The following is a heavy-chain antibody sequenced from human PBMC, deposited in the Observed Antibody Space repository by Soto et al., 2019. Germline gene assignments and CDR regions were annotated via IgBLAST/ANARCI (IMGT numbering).Heavy chain of an antibody. Sequence: QVQLQQWGAGLLKPSETLSLTCAVYGESFNGYYWTWIRQPPGKGLDWIGESNYSGSTSYNPSLKSRVAISIDTSKTQFSLKLSSVTDADAATYSCGRGVPPSGSISYWGQGTLATVSS. J-gene: IGHJ4*02. CDR3: GRGVPPSGSISY. CDR2: SNYSGST. V-gene: IGHV4-34*01. D-gene: IGHD2-15*01. CDR1: GESFNGYY.